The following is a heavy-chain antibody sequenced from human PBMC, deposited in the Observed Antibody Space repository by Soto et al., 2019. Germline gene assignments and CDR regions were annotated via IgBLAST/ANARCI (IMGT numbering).Heavy chain of an antibody. CDR3: TTDHGVVTAIHDAFDN. CDR2: IKRKTDGGTT. Sequence: GGSLRLSCAASGFTFSNAWMSWVRQAPGKGLEWVGRIKRKTDGGTTDYAAPVKGRFTIARDDSKNALYLQMNSLKTEDTGVDDSTTDHGVVTAIHDAFDNWGQGTMVTVSS. CDR1: GFTFSNAW. J-gene: IGHJ3*02. V-gene: IGHV3-15*01. D-gene: IGHD2-21*02.